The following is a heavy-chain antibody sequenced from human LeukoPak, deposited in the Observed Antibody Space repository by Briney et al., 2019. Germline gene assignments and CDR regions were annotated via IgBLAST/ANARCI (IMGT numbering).Heavy chain of an antibody. D-gene: IGHD6-13*01. V-gene: IGHV3-23*01. CDR2: ISGSGGST. CDR1: GFTFSSYA. CDR3: AGDLMGIAYRGAFYY. J-gene: IGHJ4*02. Sequence: GGSLRLSCAASGFTFSSYAMSWVRQAPGKGLEWVSAISGSGGSTYYADSVKGRFTISRDKSKNTLYLQMNSLRAEDTAVYYCAGDLMGIAYRGAFYYWGQGTLVTVSS.